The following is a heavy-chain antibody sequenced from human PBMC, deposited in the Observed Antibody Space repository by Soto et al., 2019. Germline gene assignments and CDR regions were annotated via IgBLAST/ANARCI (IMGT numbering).Heavy chain of an antibody. CDR2: MNTNSGNT. Sequence: QVQLVQSGAEVKKPGASVKVSCKASGYSCTSYDINWVRQANGQGLEWMGWMNTNSGNTGYGQKFQGRVSMTRSSSICTAHLELSSLRSEDTAVYYCAVGWGTGKTDYWGQGTLVTVSS. D-gene: IGHD1-1*01. CDR1: GYSCTSYD. J-gene: IGHJ4*02. V-gene: IGHV1-8*01. CDR3: AVGWGTGKTDY.